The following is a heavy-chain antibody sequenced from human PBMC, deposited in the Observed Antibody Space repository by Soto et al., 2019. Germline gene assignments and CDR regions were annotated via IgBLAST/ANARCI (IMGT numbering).Heavy chain of an antibody. J-gene: IGHJ4*02. CDR2: ISGSGGST. CDR3: ATDYSSSWYYFEH. D-gene: IGHD6-13*01. V-gene: IGHV3-23*01. CDR1: GFTFSSYA. Sequence: GGALRLSCAASGFTFSSYAMSWVRQAPGKGLEWVSVISGSGGSTYYADSVKGRFTISRDNSKNTLYLQMNSLRADDTAVYYCATDYSSSWYYFEHWGQGTLVTVSS.